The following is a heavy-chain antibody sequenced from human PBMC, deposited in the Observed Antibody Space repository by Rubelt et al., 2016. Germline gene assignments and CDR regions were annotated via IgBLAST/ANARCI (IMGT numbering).Heavy chain of an antibody. Sequence: QVQLVQSGAEVKKPGASVKVSCKASGYTFTSYGISWVRQAPGQGLEWMGWISAYNGNTNYAQKLQGRVTRTTETSTRTAYMELRSLGSDDTAVYYCARGLARAAAAPRRLWFDPWGQGTLVTVSS. D-gene: IGHD6-13*01. J-gene: IGHJ5*02. CDR3: ARGLARAAAAPRRLWFDP. V-gene: IGHV1-18*01. CDR2: ISAYNGNT. CDR1: GYTFTSYG.